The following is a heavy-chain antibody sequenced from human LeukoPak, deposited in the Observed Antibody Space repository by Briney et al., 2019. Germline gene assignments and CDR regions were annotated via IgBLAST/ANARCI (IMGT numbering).Heavy chain of an antibody. CDR2: ISYDGSNK. CDR3: AREFGGYDILTGYSIGEHFDY. J-gene: IGHJ4*02. CDR1: GFTFSSYA. D-gene: IGHD3-9*01. Sequence: GGSLRLSCAASGFTFSSYAMHWVRQAPGKGLEWVAVISYDGSNKYYADSVKGRFTISRDNSKNTLYQQMNSLRAEDTAVYYCAREFGGYDILTGYSIGEHFDYWGQGTLVTVSS. V-gene: IGHV3-30-3*01.